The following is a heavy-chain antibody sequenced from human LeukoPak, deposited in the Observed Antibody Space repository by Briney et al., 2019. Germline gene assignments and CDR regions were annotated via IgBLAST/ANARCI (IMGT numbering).Heavy chain of an antibody. Sequence: GGSLRLSCAASGFTFSSYEMNWVRQAPGKGLEWVSVIYSGGSTYYADSVKGRFTISRDNSKNTLYLQMNSLRAEDTAVYYCATPGVVVVPAAIVYWGQGTLVTVSS. CDR3: ATPGVVVVPAAIVY. V-gene: IGHV3-53*01. J-gene: IGHJ4*02. CDR2: IYSGGST. CDR1: GFTFSSYE. D-gene: IGHD2-2*02.